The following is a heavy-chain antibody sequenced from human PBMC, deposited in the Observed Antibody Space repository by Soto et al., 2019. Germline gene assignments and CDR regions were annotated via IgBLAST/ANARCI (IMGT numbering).Heavy chain of an antibody. V-gene: IGHV1-69*13. D-gene: IGHD1-26*01. CDR3: AREGNHVGATYDP. CDR1: GGTFSSYA. CDR2: IIPIFGTA. J-gene: IGHJ5*02. Sequence: SVKVSCKASGGTFSSYAISWVRQAPGQGLEWMGGIIPIFGTANYAQKFQGRVTITADESTSTAYMELSSLRSEDTAVYYCAREGNHVGATYDPWGQGTLVTVSS.